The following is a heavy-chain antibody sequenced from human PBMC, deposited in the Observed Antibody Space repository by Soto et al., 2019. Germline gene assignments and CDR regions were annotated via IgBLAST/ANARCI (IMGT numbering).Heavy chain of an antibody. V-gene: IGHV5-51*01. Sequence: GESLKISCKGSGYSFTSYWIGWVRQMPGKGLEWMGIIYPGDSDTRYSPSFQGQVTISADKSISTAYLQWSSLKASDTAMYYCARRKVVRGVIYYFDYWGQGTLVTVSS. CDR3: ARRKVVRGVIYYFDY. CDR2: IYPGDSDT. J-gene: IGHJ4*02. D-gene: IGHD3-10*01. CDR1: GYSFTSYW.